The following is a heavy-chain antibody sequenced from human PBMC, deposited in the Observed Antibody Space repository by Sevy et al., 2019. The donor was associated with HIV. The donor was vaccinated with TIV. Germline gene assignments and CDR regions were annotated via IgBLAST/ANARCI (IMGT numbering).Heavy chain of an antibody. V-gene: IGHV6-1*01. D-gene: IGHD2-2*01. CDR2: TYYRSNWYN. CDR3: ARGKHTSFDY. CDR1: GDSVFTNGVA. Sequence: KQSQTLSLTCAISGDSVFTNGVAWNWIRQSPSRGLEWLGRTYYRSNWYNDYAESMKSRISINLDTSKNQLSLQLNSVTPEDTAVYYCARGKHTSFDYRGQGTLVTVSS. J-gene: IGHJ4*02.